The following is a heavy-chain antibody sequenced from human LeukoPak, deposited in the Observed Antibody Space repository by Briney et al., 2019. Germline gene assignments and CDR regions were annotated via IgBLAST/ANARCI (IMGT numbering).Heavy chain of an antibody. V-gene: IGHV4-59*11. CDR2: IHSSGST. Sequence: SGTLSLTCTVSGGSLSGHFWSWFRRPPGKGLENIGYIHSSGSTNYSPSYKSRVTVSLEMSKNQFSLSLSSVTAADTAVYYCARDPGDTDWYNFDFWGQGILVTVSS. CDR3: ARDPGDTDWYNFDF. J-gene: IGHJ4*02. CDR1: GGSLSGHF. D-gene: IGHD3-9*01.